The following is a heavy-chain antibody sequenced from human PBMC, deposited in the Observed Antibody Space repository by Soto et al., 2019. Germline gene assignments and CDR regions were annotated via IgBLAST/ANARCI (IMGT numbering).Heavy chain of an antibody. J-gene: IGHJ4*02. CDR1: EFTFSTYP. CDR3: ARGASDFWGGYPEIHYFDY. V-gene: IGHV3-30-3*01. CDR2: ISYDETNK. Sequence: VLLVESGGGVVQPGRSLRLSCAASEFTFSTYPLHWVRQAPGKGLEWVAVISYDETNKYYADYVKGRFTISRDNSKNTLYLQMNSLRADDTAVYYCARGASDFWGGYPEIHYFDYWGQGTLVTVSS. D-gene: IGHD3-3*01.